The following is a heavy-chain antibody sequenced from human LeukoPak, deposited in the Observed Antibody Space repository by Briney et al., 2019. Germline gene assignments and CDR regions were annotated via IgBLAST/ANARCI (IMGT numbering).Heavy chain of an antibody. Sequence: GRSLRLPCAASGFTFSSYAMHWIRQAPGKGLEWVAVISYDGSNKYYADSVKGRFTISRDNSKNTLYLQMNSLRAEDTAVYYCARDYVAVAQLDYWGQGTLVTVSS. CDR1: GFTFSSYA. D-gene: IGHD6-19*01. V-gene: IGHV3-30-3*01. CDR3: ARDYVAVAQLDY. CDR2: ISYDGSNK. J-gene: IGHJ4*02.